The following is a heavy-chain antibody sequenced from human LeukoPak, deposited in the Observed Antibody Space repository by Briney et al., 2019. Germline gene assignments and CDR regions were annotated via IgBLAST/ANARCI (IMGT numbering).Heavy chain of an antibody. CDR3: ARVFRGQYFDY. V-gene: IGHV4-34*01. J-gene: IGHJ4*02. D-gene: IGHD3-3*01. CDR2: INHSGST. Sequence: PGGSLRLSCAASGFTFSSYWMSWVRQAPGKGLEWIGEINHSGSTNYNPSLKSRVTISVDTSKNQFSLKLSSVTAADTAVYYCARVFRGQYFDYWGQGTLVTVSS. CDR1: GFTFSSYW.